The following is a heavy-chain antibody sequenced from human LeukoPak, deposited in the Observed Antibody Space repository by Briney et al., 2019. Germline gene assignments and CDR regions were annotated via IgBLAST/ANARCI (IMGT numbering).Heavy chain of an antibody. V-gene: IGHV1-69*01. CDR2: IIPIFGTA. CDR3: ATPTLSSSSHGFDY. CDR1: GGTFSSYA. Sequence: SVKVSCKASGGTFSSYAISWVRQAPGQGLEWMGGIIPIFGTANYAQKFQGRVTITADESTSTAYMELSSLRSEDTAVYYCATPTLSSSSHGFDYWGQGTLVTVSS. J-gene: IGHJ4*02. D-gene: IGHD6-13*01.